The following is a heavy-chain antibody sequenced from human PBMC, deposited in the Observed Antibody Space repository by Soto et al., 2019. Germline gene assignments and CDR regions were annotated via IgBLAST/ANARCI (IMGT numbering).Heavy chain of an antibody. D-gene: IGHD3-22*01. CDR3: AKEFTYYYDSSGYSDAFDI. CDR2: ISYDGSNK. J-gene: IGHJ3*02. V-gene: IGHV3-30*18. Sequence: VAVISYDGSNKYYADSVKGRFTISRDNSKNTLYLQMNSLRAEDTAVYYCAKEFTYYYDSSGYSDAFDIWGQGTMVTVSS.